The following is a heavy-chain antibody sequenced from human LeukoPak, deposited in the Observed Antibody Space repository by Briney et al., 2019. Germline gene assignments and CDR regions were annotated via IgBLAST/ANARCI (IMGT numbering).Heavy chain of an antibody. D-gene: IGHD3-9*01. CDR1: GVTFSSYW. CDR3: ARVYYDILTGYYTRGYYFDY. CDR2: IKEDGGEK. Sequence: GGSLRLSCAASGVTFSSYWMSWVRQAPGKGLEWVANIKEDGGEKYYVDSVKGRFTISRDNAKSSLYLQMNSLRAEDTAVYYCARVYYDILTGYYTRGYYFDYWGQGTLVTVSS. J-gene: IGHJ4*02. V-gene: IGHV3-7*01.